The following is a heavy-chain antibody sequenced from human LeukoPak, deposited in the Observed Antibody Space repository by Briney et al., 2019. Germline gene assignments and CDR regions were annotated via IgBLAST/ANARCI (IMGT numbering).Heavy chain of an antibody. CDR3: ARAAYNSSPDY. V-gene: IGHV3-48*02. CDR1: GFTFSRYS. Sequence: GGSLRLSCAASGFTFSRYSMNWVRQAPGKGLEWISYISPSSNSIHYADSVKGRFTISRDNAKNSLYLQMNSLRDDDTAVYYCARAAYNSSPDYWGQGTLVTVSS. CDR2: ISPSSNSI. J-gene: IGHJ4*02. D-gene: IGHD6-13*01.